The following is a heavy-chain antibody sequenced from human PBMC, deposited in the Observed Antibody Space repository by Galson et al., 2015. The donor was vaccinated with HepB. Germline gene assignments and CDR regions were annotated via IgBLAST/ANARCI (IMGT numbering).Heavy chain of an antibody. CDR3: AKGSIVGATTGADAFDI. Sequence: SLRLSCAASGFTFSNAWMSWVRQAPGKGLEWVAVISYDGSNKYYADSVKGRFTISRDNSKNTLYLQMNSLRAEDTAVYYCAKGSIVGATTGADAFDIWGQGTMVTVSS. D-gene: IGHD1-26*01. CDR2: ISYDGSNK. CDR1: GFTFSNAW. J-gene: IGHJ3*02. V-gene: IGHV3-30*18.